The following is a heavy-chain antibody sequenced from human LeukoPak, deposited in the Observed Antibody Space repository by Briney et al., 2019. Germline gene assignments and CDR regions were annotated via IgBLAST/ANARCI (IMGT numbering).Heavy chain of an antibody. J-gene: IGHJ4*02. Sequence: PGGSLRLSCAASGFTFSSYWMSWVRQAPGKGLEWVANIKQDGSEKYYVDSVKGRFTISRDNAKNSLYLQMNSLRAEDTAVYYCARAGPLFGYSYGLGPSLDYWGQGTLVTVSS. D-gene: IGHD5-18*01. CDR3: ARAGPLFGYSYGLGPSLDY. CDR1: GFTFSSYW. V-gene: IGHV3-7*04. CDR2: IKQDGSEK.